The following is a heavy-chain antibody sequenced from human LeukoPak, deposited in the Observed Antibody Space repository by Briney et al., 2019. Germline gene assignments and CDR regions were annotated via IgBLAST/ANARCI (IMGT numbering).Heavy chain of an antibody. CDR2: ISYDGSNK. V-gene: IGHV3-30-3*01. CDR3: AIPKEWEPTGGFDY. CDR1: GFTFSSYA. Sequence: GGSLRLSCAASGFTFSSYAVHWVRQAPGKGLEWVAVISYDGSNKYYADSVKGRFTISRDNSKNTLYLQMNSLRAEDTAVYYCAIPKEWEPTGGFDYWGQGTLVTVSS. D-gene: IGHD1-26*01. J-gene: IGHJ4*02.